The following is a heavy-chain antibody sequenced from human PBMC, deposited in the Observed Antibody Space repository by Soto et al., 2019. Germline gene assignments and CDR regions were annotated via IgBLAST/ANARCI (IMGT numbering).Heavy chain of an antibody. D-gene: IGHD2-2*01. CDR2: INHSGST. CDR3: ARLQGYQLLHSNWFDP. CDR1: GGSFSGYY. V-gene: IGHV4-34*01. J-gene: IGHJ5*02. Sequence: QVQLQQWGAGLLKPSETLSLTCAVYGGSFSGYYWSWIRQPPGKGLEWIGEINHSGSTNYNPSLKCRVTISVDTSKNQVSPKLSSVTAADTAVYYCARLQGYQLLHSNWFDPWGQGTLVTVSS.